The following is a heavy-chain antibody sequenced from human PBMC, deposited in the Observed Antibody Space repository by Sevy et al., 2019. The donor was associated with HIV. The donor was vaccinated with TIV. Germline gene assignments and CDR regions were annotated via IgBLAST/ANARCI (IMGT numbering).Heavy chain of an antibody. D-gene: IGHD2-2*01. CDR1: DDSINSYY. J-gene: IGHJ4*02. Sequence: SETLSLTCSVSDDSINSYYWSWIRQPLGKGLEWIGYIYNNIGSTSYNPSLTSRVTISVDTSKNQFSLKLTSVTAADTAVYYCARGAVVIGTAATPVLDFWGLGSLVTVS. V-gene: IGHV4-59*08. CDR2: IYNNIGST. CDR3: ARGAVVIGTAATPVLDF.